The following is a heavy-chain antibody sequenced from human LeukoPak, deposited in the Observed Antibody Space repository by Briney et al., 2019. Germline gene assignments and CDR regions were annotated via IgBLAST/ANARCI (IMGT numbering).Heavy chain of an antibody. CDR3: SGDYHGFRSDMDV. CDR1: GFTFGGYA. D-gene: IGHD3-16*02. Sequence: GGSLRLSCICSGFTFGGYAMSWVRLAPGKGLEWVSSIRSKAYGGTIEYAASVRGRFTISRDDSKSIAYLQMNSLKTEDTAVYYCSGDYHGFRSDMDVWGKGATVTVSS. V-gene: IGHV3-49*04. J-gene: IGHJ6*03. CDR2: IRSKAYGGTI.